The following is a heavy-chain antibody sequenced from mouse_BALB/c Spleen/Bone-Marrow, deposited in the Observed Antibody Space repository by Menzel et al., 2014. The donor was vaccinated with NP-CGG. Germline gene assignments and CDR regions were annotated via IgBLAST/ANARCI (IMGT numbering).Heavy chain of an antibody. CDR1: GYTFXNNW. D-gene: IGHD1-1*01. V-gene: IGHV1S126*01. Sequence: VQLVESGAELVRPGASVKLSCKASGYTFXNNWINWVKQRPGQGLEWIGNIYPSDSYTNYNQKFKDKATLTVDKSSSTAYMQLSSPTSEDSAVYYCTRGSSYVGYAMDYWGQGTSVTVSS. CDR2: IYPSDSYT. CDR3: TRGSSYVGYAMDY. J-gene: IGHJ4*01.